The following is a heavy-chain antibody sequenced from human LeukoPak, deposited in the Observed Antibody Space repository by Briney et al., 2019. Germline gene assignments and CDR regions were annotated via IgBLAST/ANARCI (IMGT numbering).Heavy chain of an antibody. V-gene: IGHV4-34*01. CDR1: GGSFSGYY. CDR3: ARATWIQLWSLDY. D-gene: IGHD5-18*01. CDR2: INHSGST. Sequence: SETLSLTCAVYGGSFSGYYRSWIRQPPGKGLERIGEINHSGSTNYNPSLKSRVTISVDTSKNQFSLKLSSVTAADTALYYCARATWIQLWSLDYWGQGTLVTVSS. J-gene: IGHJ4*02.